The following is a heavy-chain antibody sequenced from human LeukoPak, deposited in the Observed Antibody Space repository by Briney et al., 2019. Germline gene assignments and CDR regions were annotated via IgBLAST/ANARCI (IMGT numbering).Heavy chain of an antibody. J-gene: IGHJ4*02. CDR1: GFTFSSYS. CDR2: ISSSSSYI. D-gene: IGHD1-26*01. V-gene: IGHV3-21*01. CDR3: ARDTIGGATNGHDY. Sequence: GGSLRLSCAASGFTFSSYSMNWVRQAPGKGLEWVSSISSSSSYIYYADSVKGRFTISRDNAKNSLYLQMNSLRAEDTAVYYCARDTIGGATNGHDYWGQGTLVTVSS.